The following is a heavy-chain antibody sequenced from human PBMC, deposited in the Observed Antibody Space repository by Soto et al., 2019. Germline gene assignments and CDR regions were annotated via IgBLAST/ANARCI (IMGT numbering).Heavy chain of an antibody. CDR1: GGSISSGDYY. CDR3: ARAGYGDYFVGY. D-gene: IGHD4-17*01. Sequence: PSETLSLTCTVSGGSISSGDYYWSWIRQPPGKGLEWIGYIYYSGSTYYNPSLKSRVTISVDTSKNQFSLKLSSVTAADTAVYYCARAGYGDYFVGYWGQGTLVTVSS. J-gene: IGHJ4*02. CDR2: IYYSGST. V-gene: IGHV4-30-4*01.